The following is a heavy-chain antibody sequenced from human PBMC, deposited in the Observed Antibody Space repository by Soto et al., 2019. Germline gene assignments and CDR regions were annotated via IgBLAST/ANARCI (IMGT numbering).Heavy chain of an antibody. CDR1: GFTFSSYW. V-gene: IGHV3-7*01. Sequence: GGSLRLSCAASGFTFSSYWMSWVRQAPGKGLEWVANIKQDGSEKYYVDSVKGRFTISRDNAKNSLYLQMNSLRAEDTAVYYCARDKDHIARDYGCVQHWGQGTLVTVAS. D-gene: IGHD4-17*01. CDR2: IKQDGSEK. CDR3: ARDKDHIARDYGCVQH. J-gene: IGHJ1*01.